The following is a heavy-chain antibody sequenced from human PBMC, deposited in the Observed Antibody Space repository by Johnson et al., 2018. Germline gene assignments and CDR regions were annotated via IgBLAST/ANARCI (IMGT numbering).Heavy chain of an antibody. CDR1: GFTFSSFA. J-gene: IGHJ6*02. Sequence: EAGGGLVQPGGSLRLSCAASGFTFSSFAMSWVRLTPGEGLEWVSGISGSGIYTYYADSVKGRFTISRDNSKNTLFLQMNSLRAEDTGVYYWAKEVVAGTSSSGYYGMDVWGQGTTVTVS. D-gene: IGHD2-15*01. CDR3: AKEVVAGTSSSGYYGMDV. V-gene: IGHV3-23*01. CDR2: ISGSGIYT.